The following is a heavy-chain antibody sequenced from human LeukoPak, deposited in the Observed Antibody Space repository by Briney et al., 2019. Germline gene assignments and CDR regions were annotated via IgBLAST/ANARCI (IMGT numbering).Heavy chain of an antibody. Sequence: GGSLRLSCAASGFTFSGYWMSWVRQAPGKGLEWVANINQDGSEKYYVDSVKGRFTISRDNAKNSLFLQMGSLRVEDTAVYYCARESTAGYNSSWYGFRNWGQSTLVSVSS. CDR1: GFTFSGYW. CDR3: ARESTAGYNSSWYGFRN. J-gene: IGHJ1*01. D-gene: IGHD6-13*01. V-gene: IGHV3-7*01. CDR2: INQDGSEK.